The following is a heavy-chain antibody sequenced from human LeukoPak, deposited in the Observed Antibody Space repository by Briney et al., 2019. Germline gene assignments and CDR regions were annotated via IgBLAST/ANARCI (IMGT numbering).Heavy chain of an antibody. J-gene: IGHJ4*02. CDR2: IYPGDSDT. D-gene: IGHD5-18*01. CDR1: GYSFTSYW. V-gene: IGHV5-51*01. Sequence: KVGESQKISCKGSGYSFTSYWIGWVRQMPGKGLEWMGIIYPGDSDTRYSPSFQGQVTISADKSISTAYLQWSSLKASDTAMYYCARHPNGHRGYSYGYLGYWGQGTLVTVSS. CDR3: ARHPNGHRGYSYGYLGY.